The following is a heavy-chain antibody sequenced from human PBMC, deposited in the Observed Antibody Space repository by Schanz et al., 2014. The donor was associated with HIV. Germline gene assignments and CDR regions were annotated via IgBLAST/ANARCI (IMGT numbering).Heavy chain of an antibody. Sequence: ALLLESGGGLGQPGGSMRLSCRGSEFPFSHNAMTWVRQAPGKGLQWVPSITDSGDKTDYTDSVKGRFTISRDNSRNTLFLQMDSLRVDDTAVYYCAQMGAFAAFDIWGHGTVVTVSS. V-gene: IGHV3-23*01. D-gene: IGHD3-16*01. CDR3: AQMGAFAAFDI. CDR2: ITDSGDKT. J-gene: IGHJ3*02. CDR1: EFPFSHNA.